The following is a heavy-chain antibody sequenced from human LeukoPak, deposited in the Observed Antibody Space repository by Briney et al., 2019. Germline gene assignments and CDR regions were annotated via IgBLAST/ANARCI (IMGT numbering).Heavy chain of an antibody. Sequence: PTGGSLRLSCAASGFTFSSYGMHWVRQAPGKGLEWVAVISYDGSNKYYADSVKGRFTISRDNSKNTLYLQMNSLRAEDTAVYYCAKLLFDYWGQGTLVTVSS. J-gene: IGHJ4*02. CDR3: AKLLFDY. V-gene: IGHV3-30*18. CDR1: GFTFSSYG. CDR2: ISYDGSNK.